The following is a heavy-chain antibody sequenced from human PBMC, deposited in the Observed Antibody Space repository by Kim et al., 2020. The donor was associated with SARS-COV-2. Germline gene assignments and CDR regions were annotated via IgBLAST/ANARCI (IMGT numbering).Heavy chain of an antibody. CDR3: ARLNDNYGDHPALA. CDR2: IYPGDSDT. CDR1: GYRFISNW. V-gene: IGHV5-51*01. Sequence: GESLKISCQASGYRFISNWIGWVRQMPGKGLEWMGIIYPGDSDTRYSPSFQGQVLISVDKSISTAYLQWSSLKASDNAMYYCARLNDNYGDHPALAWGKGTLVTVSS. J-gene: IGHJ4*02. D-gene: IGHD4-17*01.